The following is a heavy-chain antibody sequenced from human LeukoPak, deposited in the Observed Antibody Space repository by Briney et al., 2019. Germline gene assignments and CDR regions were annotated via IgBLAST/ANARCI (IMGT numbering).Heavy chain of an antibody. D-gene: IGHD3-10*01. CDR2: LNYSGTI. CDR1: GGSIRGRTSY. J-gene: IGHJ5*02. Sequence: SETLSLTYTVSGGSIRGRTSYWGWIRESPGKGLEWMGLLNYSGTIYYNPSFKTRVSISRHRSRTQFSLKLSAVTAADTAFYYCSRYDSDTGDFDPWGQGTLVTISS. CDR3: SRYDSDTGDFDP. V-gene: IGHV4-39*07.